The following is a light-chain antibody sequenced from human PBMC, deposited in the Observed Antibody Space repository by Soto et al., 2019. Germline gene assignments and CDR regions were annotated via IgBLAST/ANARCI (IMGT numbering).Light chain of an antibody. CDR3: CSYAAMYTWV. CDR2: EVN. V-gene: IGLV2-18*02. CDR1: SSDVGSYNR. Sequence: QSVLTQPPSVSGSPGQSVTISCTGTSSDVGSYNRLSWYQQPPGTAPKLIMYEVNTRPSGVPDRFSGSKSGSTASLTISGLQAEDEADYYCCSYAAMYTWVFGGGTKLTVL. J-gene: IGLJ3*02.